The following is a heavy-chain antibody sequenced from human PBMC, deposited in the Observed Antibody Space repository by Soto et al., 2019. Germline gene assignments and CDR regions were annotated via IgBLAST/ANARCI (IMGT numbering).Heavy chain of an antibody. D-gene: IGHD4-17*01. CDR1: SGSISSSTW. J-gene: IGHJ4*02. CDR3: ARAGDLRDFTTVTTPDY. CDR2: ISQSGST. V-gene: IGHV4-4*02. Sequence: SETLSLTCAVSSGSISSSTWWSWVRQPPGKGLEWIGEISQSGSTNYSPPLKSRVTIAVDKSKNQFSLNLSSVTAADTAVYYCARAGDLRDFTTVTTPDYWGQGTLVTVSS.